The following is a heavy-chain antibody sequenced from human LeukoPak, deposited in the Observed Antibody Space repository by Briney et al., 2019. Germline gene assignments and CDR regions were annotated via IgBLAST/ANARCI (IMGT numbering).Heavy chain of an antibody. V-gene: IGHV3-74*01. J-gene: IGHJ4*02. CDR3: ARELPFDY. Sequence: PGGSLRLSCTASGFTFSRYWMHWVRQAPGKGLVWVSRISGDGSTTNYAESVKGRFTISRGNAKNTLYLQMNSLRAEDTAVYYCARELPFDYWGQGTLVTVSS. CDR1: GFTFSRYW. CDR2: ISGDGSTT.